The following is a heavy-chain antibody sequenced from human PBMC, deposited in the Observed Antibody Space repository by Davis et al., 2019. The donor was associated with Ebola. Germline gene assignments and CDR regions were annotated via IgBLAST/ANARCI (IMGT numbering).Heavy chain of an antibody. CDR3: AKVSGSSGW. CDR2: ISYDGSNK. V-gene: IGHV3-30*18. Sequence: GESLKISCAASGFTFSSYGMHWVRQAPGKGLEWVAVISYDGSNKYYADSVKGRFTISSDNSKNTLYLQMNSLRAEDTAVYYCAKVSGSSGWWGQGTQVTVSS. D-gene: IGHD6-19*01. CDR1: GFTFSSYG. J-gene: IGHJ4*02.